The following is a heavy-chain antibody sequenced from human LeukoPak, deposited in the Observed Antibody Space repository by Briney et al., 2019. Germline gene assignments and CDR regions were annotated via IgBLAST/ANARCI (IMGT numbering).Heavy chain of an antibody. J-gene: IGHJ5*02. Sequence: SETLSLTCTVSGGSISSYYWSWIRQPLGKGLEWIGYLYYSGSTYYNPSLKSRVTISVDTSKNQFSLKLSSVTAADTAVYYCARHMATGYSSSWYRAKWFDPWGQGTLVTVSS. V-gene: IGHV4-59*04. CDR1: GGSISSYY. CDR2: LYYSGST. D-gene: IGHD6-13*01. CDR3: ARHMATGYSSSWYRAKWFDP.